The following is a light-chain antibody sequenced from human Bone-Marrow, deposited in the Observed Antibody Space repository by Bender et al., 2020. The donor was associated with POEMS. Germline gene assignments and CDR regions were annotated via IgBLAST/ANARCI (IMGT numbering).Light chain of an antibody. CDR2: TTN. CDR3: SSSAGSNIGV. Sequence: QTVVTQEPSFSVSPGGTVTLTCGFRSGSVSHSYYPSWYRQTPGQPQHCLIFTTNTRSSGVPDRFSGSKSGNTASLTVTDLQPEDEAVYSCSSSAGSNIGVFGGGTKLTVL. CDR1: SGSVSHSYY. V-gene: IGLV8-61*01. J-gene: IGLJ3*02.